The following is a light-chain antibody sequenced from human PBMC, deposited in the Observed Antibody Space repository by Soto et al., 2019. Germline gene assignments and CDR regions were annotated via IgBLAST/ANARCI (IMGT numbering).Light chain of an antibody. J-gene: IGKJ2*01. CDR1: QSIATF. CDR2: DAS. V-gene: IGKV3-11*01. Sequence: EIVLTQSPATLSLSPGERATLSCRASQSIATFLTWYQQNPGQPPRLLIYDASKRATGIPARFSGSGSGTDFSLTISSLEPDDFAIYYCQQRTNWPPTHTFGQGTKLEIK. CDR3: QQRTNWPPTHT.